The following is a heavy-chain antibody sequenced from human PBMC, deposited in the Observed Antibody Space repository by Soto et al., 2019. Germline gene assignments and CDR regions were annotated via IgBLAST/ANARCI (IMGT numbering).Heavy chain of an antibody. V-gene: IGHV4-59*08. J-gene: IGHJ4*02. CDR2: IYYSGST. Sequence: SETLSLNCTVSGGSIRTYYWSWIRQPPGKGLEWIGYIYYSGSTNYNPSLKSRVTISVDTSKNQFSLKLSSVTAADTAVYYCARGSGNLHRFGYWGQGTLVTVSS. CDR1: GGSIRTYY. D-gene: IGHD3-10*01. CDR3: ARGSGNLHRFGY.